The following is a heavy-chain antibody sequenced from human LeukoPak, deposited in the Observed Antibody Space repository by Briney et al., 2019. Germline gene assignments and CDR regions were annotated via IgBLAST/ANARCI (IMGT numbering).Heavy chain of an antibody. D-gene: IGHD2-15*01. V-gene: IGHV4-34*01. Sequence: SETLSLTCAVYGGSFSGYYWSWIRQPPGKGLEWIGEINHSGSTNYNPSLKSRVTISVDTSKNQFSLKLSSVTAADTAVYYCARLVVVAVLDYSGQGTLVTVSS. J-gene: IGHJ4*02. CDR2: INHSGST. CDR3: ARLVVVAVLDY. CDR1: GGSFSGYY.